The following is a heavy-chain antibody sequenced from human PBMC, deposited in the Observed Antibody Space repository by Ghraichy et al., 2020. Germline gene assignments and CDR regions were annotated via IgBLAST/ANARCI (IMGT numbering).Heavy chain of an antibody. CDR1: GGSFSGYY. CDR3: ARLGVLWFGELLGSFQHQTNWFDP. CDR2: INHSGST. V-gene: IGHV4-34*01. J-gene: IGHJ5*02. D-gene: IGHD3-10*01. Sequence: SQTLSLTCAVYGGSFSGYYWSWIRQPPGKGLEWIGEINHSGSTNYNPSLKSRVTISVDTSKNQFSLKLSSVTAADTAVYYCARLGVLWFGELLGSFQHQTNWFDPWGQGTLVTVSS.